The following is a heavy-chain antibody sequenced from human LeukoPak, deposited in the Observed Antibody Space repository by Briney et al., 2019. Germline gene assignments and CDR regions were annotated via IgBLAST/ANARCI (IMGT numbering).Heavy chain of an antibody. V-gene: IGHV4-34*01. Sequence: SETLSLTCAVYGGSFSGYYWSWIRQPPGKGLEWIGEINHSGNTNYNPSLKSRVTISVDTSKNQLSLKVSSVTAADTAVYYCASRGGYKFRFTDYYYYYMDVWGNGTTVTVSS. CDR3: ASRGGYKFRFTDYYYYYMDV. CDR1: GGSFSGYY. J-gene: IGHJ6*03. CDR2: INHSGNT. D-gene: IGHD5-24*01.